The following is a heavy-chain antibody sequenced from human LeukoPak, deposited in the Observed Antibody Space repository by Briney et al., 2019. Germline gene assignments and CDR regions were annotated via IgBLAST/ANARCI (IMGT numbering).Heavy chain of an antibody. CDR2: IRSTANGYAT. V-gene: IGHV3-73*01. CDR1: GFTFSGSA. J-gene: IGHJ6*03. D-gene: IGHD2-2*01. Sequence: PGGSLRLSCAASGFTFSGSALHWVRQASGKGLEWVGRIRSTANGYATAYAASVKGRFTISRDDSKNTAYLQMDSLKTEDTAVYYCARDGVPAAIYYYYYMDVWGKGTTVTVSS. CDR3: ARDGVPAAIYYYYYMDV.